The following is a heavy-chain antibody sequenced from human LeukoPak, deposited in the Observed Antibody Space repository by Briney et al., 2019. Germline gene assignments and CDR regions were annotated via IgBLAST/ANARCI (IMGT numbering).Heavy chain of an antibody. Sequence: GESLKISCKGSGYSFTSYWIGWVRQMPGKGLEWMGIIYPGDSDTRYSPSFQGQVTISADKSISTAYLQWSSLKASDTAMYYCARGPRTYYYGSGFLGYFGYWGQGTLVTVSS. CDR3: ARGPRTYYYGSGFLGYFGY. J-gene: IGHJ4*02. CDR1: GYSFTSYW. V-gene: IGHV5-51*01. D-gene: IGHD3-10*01. CDR2: IYPGDSDT.